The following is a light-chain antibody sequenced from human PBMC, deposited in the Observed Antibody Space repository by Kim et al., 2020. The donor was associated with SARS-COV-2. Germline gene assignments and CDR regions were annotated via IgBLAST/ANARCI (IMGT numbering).Light chain of an antibody. V-gene: IGKV3-20*01. J-gene: IGKJ1*01. CDR2: GAS. Sequence: LSPGERASLSCTGSLSVSRSYLAWYKQKPGQAPRLLFYGASSRDTGIPERFSGSGSGTDFTLTISRLEPEDFAVYYCQQYGSPWTFGQGTKVDIK. CDR3: QQYGSPWT. CDR1: LSVSRSY.